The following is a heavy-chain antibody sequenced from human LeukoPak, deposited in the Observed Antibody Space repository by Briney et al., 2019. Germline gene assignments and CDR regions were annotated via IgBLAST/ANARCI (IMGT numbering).Heavy chain of an antibody. CDR2: IRSKAYGGTT. Sequence: GRSLRLSCTASGFTFGDYAMSWFRQAPGKGLEWVGLIRSKAYGGTTEYAASVKGRFTISRDDSKSIAYLQMNSLKTEDTAVYYCTRDPYYYDSSAPLDPVVWGQGTMVTVSS. CDR1: GFTFGDYA. J-gene: IGHJ3*01. V-gene: IGHV3-49*03. D-gene: IGHD3-22*01. CDR3: TRDPYYYDSSAPLDPVV.